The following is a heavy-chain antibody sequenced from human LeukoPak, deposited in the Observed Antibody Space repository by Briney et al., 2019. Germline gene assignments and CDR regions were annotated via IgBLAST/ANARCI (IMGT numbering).Heavy chain of an antibody. CDR2: ISSGSGTI. J-gene: IGHJ3*02. D-gene: IGHD7-27*01. V-gene: IGHV3-48*04. CDR3: ARTGTGDEAFDI. Sequence: PGGSLRLSCAVSGFTFRSYSMNWVRQAPGKGLEWVSYISSGSGTIYYADSVRGRFTISRDNAKNSLYLQMNSLRAEDTAVYYCARTGTGDEAFDIWGQGTMVTVSS. CDR1: GFTFRSYS.